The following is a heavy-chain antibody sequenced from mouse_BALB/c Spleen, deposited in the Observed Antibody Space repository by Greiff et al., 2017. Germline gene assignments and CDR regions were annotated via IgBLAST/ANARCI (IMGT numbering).Heavy chain of an antibody. CDR3: ARVYDYDGWCAY. D-gene: IGHD2-4*01. J-gene: IGHJ3*01. CDR1: GFTFSSFG. Sequence: EVMLVESGGGLVQPGGSRKLSCAASGFTFSSFGMHWVRQAPEKGLEWVAYISSGSSTIYYADTVKGRFTISRDNPKNTLFLQMTSLRSEDTARYYWARVYDYDGWCAYWGQGTLVTVSA. CDR2: ISSGSSTI. V-gene: IGHV5-17*02.